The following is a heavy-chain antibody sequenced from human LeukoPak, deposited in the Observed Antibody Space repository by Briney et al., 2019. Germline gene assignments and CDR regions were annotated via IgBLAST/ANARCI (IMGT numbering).Heavy chain of an antibody. J-gene: IGHJ4*02. Sequence: GGALRLSCAASGFTFSSYAMSWVRQAPGKGLEWVSAISGSGGSTYYADSVKGRFTISRDNSKNTLYLQMNSLRAEDTAVYYCAKDWQYSSSTRGNFDYWGQGTLVTVSS. CDR3: AKDWQYSSSTRGNFDY. D-gene: IGHD6-6*01. CDR1: GFTFSSYA. V-gene: IGHV3-23*01. CDR2: ISGSGGST.